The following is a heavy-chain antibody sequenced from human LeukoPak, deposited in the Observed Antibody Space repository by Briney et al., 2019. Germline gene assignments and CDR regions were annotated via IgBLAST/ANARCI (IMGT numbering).Heavy chain of an antibody. Sequence: PSETLSLTCTVSGGSISTYYWSWIRQPPGKGLEWIGYIYYSGSTNYNPSLKSRVTISVDTSKNQFSLKLRSVTAADTAVYYCARDKGDYGDYYWFDPWGQGTLVTVSS. CDR3: ARDKGDYGDYYWFDP. V-gene: IGHV4-59*01. CDR2: IYYSGST. D-gene: IGHD4-17*01. CDR1: GGSISTYY. J-gene: IGHJ5*02.